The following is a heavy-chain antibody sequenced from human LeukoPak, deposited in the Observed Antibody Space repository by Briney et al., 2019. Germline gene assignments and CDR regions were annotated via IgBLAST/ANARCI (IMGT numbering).Heavy chain of an antibody. CDR1: GFTFSSYA. Sequence: PGGSLRLSCAASGFTFSSYAMHWVRQAPGKGLEWVAVISYDGSNKYYADSVKGRFTISRDNSKNTLYLQMNSLRAEDTAVYYCANPLTYSGSYYDLVTWGQGTPVTVSS. CDR2: ISYDGSNK. V-gene: IGHV3-30-3*01. CDR3: ANPLTYSGSYYDLVT. D-gene: IGHD1-26*01. J-gene: IGHJ5*02.